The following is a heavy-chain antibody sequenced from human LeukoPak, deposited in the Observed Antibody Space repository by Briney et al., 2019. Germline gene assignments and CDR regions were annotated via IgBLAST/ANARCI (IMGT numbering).Heavy chain of an antibody. CDR1: GFTFSDYY. D-gene: IGHD6-13*01. V-gene: IGHV3-11*01. J-gene: IGHJ4*02. CDR3: ARDVSVAAPIEY. CDR2: ISGSGSTI. Sequence: GGSLRLSCAASGFTFSDYYMTWIRQAPGKGLEWVSFISGSGSTIYYADSVKGRFTISRDNAKNSLYLQMNSLRAEDTAVYYCARDVSVAAPIEYWGQGTLVTVSS.